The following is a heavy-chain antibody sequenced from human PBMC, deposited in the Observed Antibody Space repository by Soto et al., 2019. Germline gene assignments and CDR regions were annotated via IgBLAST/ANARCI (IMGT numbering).Heavy chain of an antibody. CDR1: GFTFSSYA. D-gene: IGHD6-13*01. J-gene: IGHJ2*01. Sequence: GGSLRLSCAASGFTFSSYAMSWVRQAPGKGLEWVSAISGSGGSTYYADSVKGRFTISRDNSKNTLYLQMNSLRAEDTAVYYCAKGPANLAAAGNWYFDLWGRGTLVTVSS. CDR3: AKGPANLAAAGNWYFDL. CDR2: ISGSGGST. V-gene: IGHV3-23*01.